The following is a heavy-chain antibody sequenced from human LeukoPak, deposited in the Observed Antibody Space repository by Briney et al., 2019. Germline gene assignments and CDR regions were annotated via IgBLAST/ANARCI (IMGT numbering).Heavy chain of an antibody. D-gene: IGHD3-10*01. Sequence: GGSLRLSCAASGFSFSNYGMHWVRQAPGKGLEWVSAISGSGGSTYYADSVKGRFTISRDNSKNTLYLQMNSLRAEDTAVYYCASRWGYGSGSSFDYWGQGTLVTVSS. CDR1: GFSFSNYG. CDR3: ASRWGYGSGSSFDY. CDR2: ISGSGGST. V-gene: IGHV3-23*01. J-gene: IGHJ4*02.